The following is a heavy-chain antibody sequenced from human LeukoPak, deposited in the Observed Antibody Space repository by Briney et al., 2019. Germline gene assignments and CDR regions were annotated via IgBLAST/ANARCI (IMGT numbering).Heavy chain of an antibody. V-gene: IGHV4-34*01. J-gene: IGHJ2*01. D-gene: IGHD4-17*01. CDR3: ASTVTPPDWYFDL. Sequence: PSETLSLTCAVYGGSFSGYYWSWIRQPPGKGLEWIGEINHSGSTNYNPSLKSRVTISVDTSKNQFSLKLSSVTAADTAVYYCASTVTPPDWYFDLWGRGTLVTVSS. CDR1: GGSFSGYY. CDR2: INHSGST.